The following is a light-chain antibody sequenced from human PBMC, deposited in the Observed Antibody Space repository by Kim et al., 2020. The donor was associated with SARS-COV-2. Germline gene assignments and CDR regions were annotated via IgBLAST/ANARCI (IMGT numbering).Light chain of an antibody. Sequence: ATGKTAMITCGGNNIGSKSVHWYQQKPGQAPVLVIYYDSDRPSGIPERFSGSNSGNTATLTISRVEAGDEADYYCQVWDSSSDHWVFGGGTQLTVL. J-gene: IGLJ3*02. CDR2: YDS. V-gene: IGLV3-21*04. CDR1: NIGSKS. CDR3: QVWDSSSDHWV.